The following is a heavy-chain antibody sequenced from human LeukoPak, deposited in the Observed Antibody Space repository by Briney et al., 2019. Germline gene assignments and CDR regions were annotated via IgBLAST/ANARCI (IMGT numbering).Heavy chain of an antibody. D-gene: IGHD3-10*01. V-gene: IGHV7-4-1*02. CDR1: GYTFTSYA. CDR2: INTNTGKP. J-gene: IGHJ4*02. Sequence: ASVKVSCKASGYTFTSYAMNWVRQSPGQGLEWMGWINTNTGKPTYAPGFTGRFVFSLDTSVSTAYLQISSLKAEDTAVYYCARTDKTYYYGSGIDTLDYWGQGTLVTVSS. CDR3: ARTDKTYYYGSGIDTLDY.